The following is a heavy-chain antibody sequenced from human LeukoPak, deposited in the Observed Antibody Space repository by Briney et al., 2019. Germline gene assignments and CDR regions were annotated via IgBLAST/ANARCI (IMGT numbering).Heavy chain of an antibody. Sequence: SETLSLTCTVSGGSISSYYWSWIRQPPGKGLEWIGYIYYSGSTNYNPSLKSRVTISVDTSKNQFSLKLSSVTAADTAVYYCARAVEGLQGNRAFDIWGQGTMVTVSS. D-gene: IGHD5-24*01. CDR2: IYYSGST. CDR3: ARAVEGLQGNRAFDI. J-gene: IGHJ3*02. V-gene: IGHV4-59*01. CDR1: GGSISSYY.